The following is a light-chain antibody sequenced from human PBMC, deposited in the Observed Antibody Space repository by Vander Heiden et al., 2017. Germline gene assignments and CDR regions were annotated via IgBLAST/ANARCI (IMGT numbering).Light chain of an antibody. J-gene: IGKJ2*01. V-gene: IGKV2-28*01. CDR1: PSLLHSNGYNY. Sequence: DIVMTQSPLSLPVTPGEPASLSCRSSPSLLHSNGYNYLDWYLQKPGQSPQLLIYLGSNRASGVPDRFSGSGSGTDFTLKISRVEAEDVGVYYCMQALQTLHTFGQGTKLEIK. CDR2: LGS. CDR3: MQALQTLHT.